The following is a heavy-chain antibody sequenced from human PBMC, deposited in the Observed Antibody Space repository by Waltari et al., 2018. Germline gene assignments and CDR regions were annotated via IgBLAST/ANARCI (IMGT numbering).Heavy chain of an antibody. CDR3: ARDYCNNGSCYWYFDY. CDR2: VSRTSSYK. Sequence: VRLVESGGGLVKPGGSLRLACELSGFTFSDYSLNWVRQAPGKGLEWVSSVSRTSSYKYYAESVKGRFTVSRDNVKGSLFLQMNGLRAEDTGVYYCARDYCNNGSCYWYFDYWGQGTLVTVSS. D-gene: IGHD2-8*01. CDR1: GFTFSDYS. V-gene: IGHV3-21*01. J-gene: IGHJ4*02.